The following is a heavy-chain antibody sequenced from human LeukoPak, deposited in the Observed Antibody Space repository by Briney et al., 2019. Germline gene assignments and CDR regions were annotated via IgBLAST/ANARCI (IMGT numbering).Heavy chain of an antibody. CDR2: ISGSGGST. CDR3: AKDRDHDYYDSSGCFDY. CDR1: GFTFSSYA. J-gene: IGHJ4*02. Sequence: GGSLRLSCAASGFTFSSYAMSWVRQAPGKGLEWVSAISGSGGSTYYADSVKGRFTISRDNSKNTLYLQMNSLRAEDTAVYYCAKDRDHDYYDSSGCFDYWGQGTLVTVSS. V-gene: IGHV3-23*01. D-gene: IGHD3-22*01.